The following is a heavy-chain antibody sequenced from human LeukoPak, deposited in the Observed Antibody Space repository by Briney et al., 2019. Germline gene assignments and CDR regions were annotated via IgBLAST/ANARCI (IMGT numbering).Heavy chain of an antibody. CDR3: ARDRSLLTMVWFDY. J-gene: IGHJ4*02. D-gene: IGHD3-10*01. CDR1: GYTFTRHY. Sequence: ASVKVSCKASGYTFTRHYMHWVRQAPGQGLEWMGWINPNGGDTNYAHKFQGRVTMTRDTSISTAYMELSSLRSDDTALYYCARDRSLLTMVWFDYWGQGTLVTVSS. V-gene: IGHV1-2*02. CDR2: INPNGGDT.